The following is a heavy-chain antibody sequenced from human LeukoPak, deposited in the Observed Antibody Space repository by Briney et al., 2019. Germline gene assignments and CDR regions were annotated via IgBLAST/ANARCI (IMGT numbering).Heavy chain of an antibody. V-gene: IGHV3-13*01. CDR3: ARGVGPYYYYGMDV. Sequence: GGSLRLSCAASGFTFSSYDMHWVRQATGKGLEWVSAIGTAGDTYYPGSVKGRFTISRENAKNSLYLQMNSLRAGDTAVYYCARGVGPYYYYGMDVWGQGTTVTVSS. CDR2: IGTAGDT. D-gene: IGHD1-26*01. J-gene: IGHJ6*02. CDR1: GFTFSSYD.